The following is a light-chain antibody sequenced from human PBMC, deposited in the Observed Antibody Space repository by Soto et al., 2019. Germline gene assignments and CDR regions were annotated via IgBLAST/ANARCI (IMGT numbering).Light chain of an antibody. Sequence: QSVLTQPPSASGTPGQRVTISCSGSSSNIGSNTVNWYQQLPGTAPKLLIYSDNQRPSGVPDRFSGSKSGTSASLAISGLQSDDAADYYCATWDDSRGVFGGGTQLTVL. CDR2: SDN. V-gene: IGLV1-44*01. J-gene: IGLJ7*01. CDR3: ATWDDSRGV. CDR1: SSNIGSNT.